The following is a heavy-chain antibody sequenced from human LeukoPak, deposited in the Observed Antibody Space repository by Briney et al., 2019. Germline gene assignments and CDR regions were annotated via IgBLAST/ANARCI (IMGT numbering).Heavy chain of an antibody. CDR3: ARGRDFWTGYYTDYDY. D-gene: IGHD3/OR15-3a*01. Sequence: ASVKVSCKASGCTFTSYDINWVRQATGQGLEWMGRMNPNSGNTGYAQKFQGRVTITRNTSITTAYMELSSLRSEDTAVYYCARGRDFWTGYYTDYDYWGQGTLVTVSS. CDR1: GCTFTSYD. CDR2: MNPNSGNT. J-gene: IGHJ4*02. V-gene: IGHV1-8*03.